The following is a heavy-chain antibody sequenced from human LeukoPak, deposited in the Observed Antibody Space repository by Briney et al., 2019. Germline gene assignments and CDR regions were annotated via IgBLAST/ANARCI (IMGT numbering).Heavy chain of an antibody. D-gene: IGHD3-22*01. J-gene: IGHJ4*02. CDR1: GGTFSSYA. CDR2: INAGNGNT. Sequence: ASVKVSCKASGGTFSSYAISWVRQAPGQRLEWMGWINAGNGNTKYSQEFQGRVTMTTDTSTSTAYMELRSLRSDDTAVYYCARGLTYYYDSSGYLDYWGQGTLVTVSS. CDR3: ARGLTYYYDSSGYLDY. V-gene: IGHV1-18*01.